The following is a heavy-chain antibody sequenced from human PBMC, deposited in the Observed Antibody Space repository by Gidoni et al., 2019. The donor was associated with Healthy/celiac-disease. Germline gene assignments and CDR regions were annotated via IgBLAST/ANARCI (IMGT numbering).Heavy chain of an antibody. J-gene: IGHJ4*02. V-gene: IGHV3-23*01. CDR1: GFTFSSYA. CDR3: AKGATSRRDSSGYYYPDY. D-gene: IGHD3-22*01. Sequence: EVQLLESGGGLVQPGGSLRLSCAASGFTFSSYAMSWVRQAPGKGLEWVSAISGSGGSTYYADSVKGRFTISRDNSKNTLYLQMNSLRAEDTAVYYCAKGATSRRDSSGYYYPDYWGQGTLVTVSS. CDR2: ISGSGGST.